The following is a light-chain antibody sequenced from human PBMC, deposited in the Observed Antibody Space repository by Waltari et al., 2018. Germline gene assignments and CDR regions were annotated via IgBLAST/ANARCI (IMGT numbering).Light chain of an antibody. CDR1: ELPRKY. CDR2: EDT. Sequence: SYELTQPPSVSVSPGQTARITCSGHELPRKYAYWFQQKSGQAPRLVIYEDTKRPSGIPERFSGSSSGTVATLTITGAQVDDEADYYCYSSDSTGLRVFGGGTKLTVL. V-gene: IGLV3-10*01. CDR3: YSSDSTGLRV. J-gene: IGLJ3*02.